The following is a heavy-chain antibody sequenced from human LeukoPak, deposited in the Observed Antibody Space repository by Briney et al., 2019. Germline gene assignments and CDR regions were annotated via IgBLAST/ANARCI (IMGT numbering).Heavy chain of an antibody. J-gene: IGHJ4*02. V-gene: IGHV3-33*06. CDR3: AKESYDFWSGYSFDY. Sequence: GGSLRLSCAASGFTFSSYGMHWVRQAPGKGLDWVAVIWYDGSNKYYADSVKGRFTISRDNSKNTLYLQMNSLRAEDTAVYYCAKESYDFWSGYSFDYWGQGTLVTVSS. CDR2: IWYDGSNK. D-gene: IGHD3-3*01. CDR1: GFTFSSYG.